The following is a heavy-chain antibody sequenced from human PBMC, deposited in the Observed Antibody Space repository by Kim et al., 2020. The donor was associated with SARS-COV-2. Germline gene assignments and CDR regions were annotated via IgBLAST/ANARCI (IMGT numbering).Heavy chain of an antibody. J-gene: IGHJ4*02. Sequence: SETLSLTCTVSGGSISSYYWSWIRQPPGKGLEWIGYIYYSGSTNYNPSLKSRVTISVDTSKNQFSLKLSSVTAADTAVYYCARTSHWGLYFDYWGQGTLVTVSS. D-gene: IGHD7-27*01. CDR2: IYYSGST. V-gene: IGHV4-59*01. CDR3: ARTSHWGLYFDY. CDR1: GGSISSYY.